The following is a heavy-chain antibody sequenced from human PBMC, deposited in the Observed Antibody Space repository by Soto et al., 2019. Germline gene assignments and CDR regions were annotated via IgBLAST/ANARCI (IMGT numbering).Heavy chain of an antibody. J-gene: IGHJ6*01. D-gene: IGHD6-13*01. CDR3: ARPLEQHQLGFGMDV. CDR1: GFTFSSYG. CDR2: IWYDGSKI. V-gene: IGHV3-33*01. Sequence: GGSLRLSCAASGFTFSSYGMHWVRQAPGKGLEWVAVIWYDGSKIYYADSVKGRFTISRDNSKSTLYLQMNSLRAEDTAVYYCARPLEQHQLGFGMDVWGQGSPVTSPQ.